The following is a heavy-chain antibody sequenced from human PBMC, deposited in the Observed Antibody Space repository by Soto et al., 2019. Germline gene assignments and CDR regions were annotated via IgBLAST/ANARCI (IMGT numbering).Heavy chain of an antibody. CDR3: ARECYYASGSYSHFFDC. CDR1: GGSISSGGYY. Sequence: SETLSLTCSVSGGSISSGGYYWSWIRQHPGKGLEWIGYIYYSGSTYYNPSLKSRVAMSLDASKNLFSLKLSSVTAADTAVYYCARECYYASGSYSHFFDCWGQGTLVTVSS. J-gene: IGHJ4*02. CDR2: IYYSGST. D-gene: IGHD3-10*01. V-gene: IGHV4-31*03.